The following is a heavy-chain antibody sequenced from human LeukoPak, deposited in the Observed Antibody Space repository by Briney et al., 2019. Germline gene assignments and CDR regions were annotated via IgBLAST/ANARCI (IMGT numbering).Heavy chain of an antibody. CDR2: ISSSSSTI. D-gene: IGHD2/OR15-2a*01. J-gene: IGHJ6*02. CDR3: ARVLSGMDV. V-gene: IGHV3-48*01. CDR1: GFTFSSYS. Sequence: GGSLRLSCAASGFTFSSYSMNWVRQAPGKGLEWVSYISSSSSTIYYADSVKGRFTISRDNAKNSLYLQKNSLRAEDTAVYYCARVLSGMDVWGQGTTVTVSS.